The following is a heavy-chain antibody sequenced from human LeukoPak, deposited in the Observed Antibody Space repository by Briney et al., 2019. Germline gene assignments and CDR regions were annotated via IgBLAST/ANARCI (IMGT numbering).Heavy chain of an antibody. CDR1: GFTVSNNY. V-gene: IGHV3-66*01. CDR2: IYSGGST. D-gene: IGHD2-15*01. Sequence: GGSLRLSCAASGFTVSNNYMSWVRQAPGKGLEWVSVIYSGGSTYYADSVKGRFTISRDNSKNTLYLQMNSLRAEDTAVYYCARGSWYGPGYNYGMDVWGQGATVTVSS. J-gene: IGHJ6*02. CDR3: ARGSWYGPGYNYGMDV.